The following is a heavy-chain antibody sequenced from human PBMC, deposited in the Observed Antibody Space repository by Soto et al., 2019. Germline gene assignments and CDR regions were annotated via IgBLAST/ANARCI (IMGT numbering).Heavy chain of an antibody. V-gene: IGHV2-5*02. J-gene: IGHJ4*02. D-gene: IGHD6-13*01. Sequence: QITLKESGPTLVKPTQTLTLSCTFSGFALSTYGEAVAWIRQPPGKALEWIALIYWDDDKRYSPSLKSRLTITKDTSKNQVVLTMTNMGTVDTATYYCAHNRIVASAGTGYFDFWGQGTLVSVSS. CDR3: AHNRIVASAGTGYFDF. CDR2: IYWDDDK. CDR1: GFALSTYGEA.